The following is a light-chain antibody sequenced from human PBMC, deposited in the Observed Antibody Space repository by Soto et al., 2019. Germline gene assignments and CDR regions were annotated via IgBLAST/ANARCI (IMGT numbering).Light chain of an antibody. CDR2: WAS. Sequence: IVMTQSPDSLAVSLGERATINCKSSQSVLYSSNNKNHLAWYQQKPGQPPKLLIYWASTRESGVPDRFSGSGSGTDFTLTISSLQAEDVAVYYCQQCYSTPYTFGQGTKLEIK. V-gene: IGKV4-1*01. CDR1: QSVLYSSNNKNH. J-gene: IGKJ2*01. CDR3: QQCYSTPYT.